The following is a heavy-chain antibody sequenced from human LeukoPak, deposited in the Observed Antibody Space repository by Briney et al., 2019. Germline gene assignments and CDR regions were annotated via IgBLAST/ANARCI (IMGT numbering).Heavy chain of an antibody. V-gene: IGHV4-61*02. CDR1: GGSISSGSYY. CDR3: ARGDYDILDDHVFDI. CDR2: IYTSGST. J-gene: IGHJ3*02. Sequence: PSQTLSLTCTVSGGSISSGSYYWSWIRQPAGKGLEWIGRIYTSGSTNYNPSLKSRVTISVDTSKNQFSLKLSSVTAADTAVYYCARGDYDILDDHVFDIWGQGTMVTVSS. D-gene: IGHD3-9*01.